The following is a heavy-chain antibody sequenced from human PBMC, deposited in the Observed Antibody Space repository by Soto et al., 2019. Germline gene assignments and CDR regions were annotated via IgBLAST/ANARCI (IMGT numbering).Heavy chain of an antibody. CDR2: IWYDGSNK. Sequence: GGSLRLSCAASGFTFSSYGMHWVRQAPGKGLEWVAVIWYDGSNKYYADSVKGRFTISRDNSKNTLYLQMNSLRAEDTAVYYCARDLTEVGLFNEGIAAAGTSFDYWGQGTLVTVSS. V-gene: IGHV3-33*01. CDR3: ARDLTEVGLFNEGIAAAGTSFDY. J-gene: IGHJ4*02. D-gene: IGHD6-13*01. CDR1: GFTFSSYG.